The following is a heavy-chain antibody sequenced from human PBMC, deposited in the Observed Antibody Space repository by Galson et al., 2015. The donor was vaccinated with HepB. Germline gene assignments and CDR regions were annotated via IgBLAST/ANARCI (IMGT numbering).Heavy chain of an antibody. J-gene: IGHJ4*02. CDR2: IWYDGSNK. V-gene: IGHV3-33*01. CDR1: GFTFSSYG. D-gene: IGHD3-3*01. Sequence: SLRLSCAASGFTFSSYGMHWVRQAPGKGLEWVAVIWYDGSNKYYADSVKGRFTISRDNSKNTLYLQMNSLRAEDTAVYYCARRGEYYDFWSGYSPEVGFDYWGQGTLVTVSS. CDR3: ARRGEYYDFWSGYSPEVGFDY.